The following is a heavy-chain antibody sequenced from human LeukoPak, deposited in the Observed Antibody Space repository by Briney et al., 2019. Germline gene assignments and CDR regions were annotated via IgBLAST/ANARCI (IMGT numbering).Heavy chain of an antibody. D-gene: IGHD6-19*01. J-gene: IGHJ4*02. CDR3: ARGGKQWRGGNYFDS. CDR1: GYTSTSYY. V-gene: IGHV1-46*01. CDR2: INPSGGST. Sequence: ASVKVSCKASGYTSTSYYMHWVRQAPGQGLEWMGIINPSGGSTSYAQKFQGRVTMTRDTSTSTVYMELSSLRSEDTAVYYCARGGKQWRGGNYFDSWGQGTLVAVSS.